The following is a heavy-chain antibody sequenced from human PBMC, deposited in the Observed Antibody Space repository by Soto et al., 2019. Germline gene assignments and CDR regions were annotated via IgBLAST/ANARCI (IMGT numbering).Heavy chain of an antibody. V-gene: IGHV1-18*04. D-gene: IGHD1-26*01. CDR3: ARGGPKWGGGVFDF. J-gene: IGHJ4*02. Sequence: ASVKVSCKASNYTFTSYGISWVRHAPGQGLEWMGWISVYYGNTNYAQKFQDRVTMTTDTSTGTAYLELRSLTSDDTAVYYCARGGPKWGGGVFDFWGQGTLVTVSS. CDR2: ISVYYGNT. CDR1: NYTFTSYG.